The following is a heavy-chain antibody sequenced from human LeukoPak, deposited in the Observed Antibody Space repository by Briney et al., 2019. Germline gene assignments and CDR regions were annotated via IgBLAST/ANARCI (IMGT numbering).Heavy chain of an antibody. CDR1: GFTFSNYG. CDR3: AKGSYGAPSDY. CDR2: ISYDGSNK. Sequence: GGSLRLSCAASGFTFSNYGMHGVRQAPDKGLEWVAVISYDGSNKYYVDSVKGRFTISRDNFKNTLYLQMNSLRAEDTAVYYCAKGSYGAPSDYWGQGTLVTVSS. D-gene: IGHD4-17*01. V-gene: IGHV3-30*18. J-gene: IGHJ4*02.